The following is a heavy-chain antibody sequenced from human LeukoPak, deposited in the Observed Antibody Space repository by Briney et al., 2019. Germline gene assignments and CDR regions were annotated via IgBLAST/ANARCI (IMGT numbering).Heavy chain of an antibody. CDR3: ARGIRYYYDSSGYYRTDRFDP. Sequence: SETLSLTCTVSGGSLSSYYWSWIRQPPRMGREWIGYIYYSGRTKYNPSLQSRVTISVDTSKNQFSLKLSSVTAADTAVYYCARGIRYYYDSSGYYRTDRFDPWGQGTLVTVSS. J-gene: IGHJ5*02. CDR2: IYYSGRT. V-gene: IGHV4-59*01. D-gene: IGHD3-22*01. CDR1: GGSLSSYY.